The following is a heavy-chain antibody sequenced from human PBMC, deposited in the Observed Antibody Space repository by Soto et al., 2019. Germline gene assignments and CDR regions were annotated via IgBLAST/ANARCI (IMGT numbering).Heavy chain of an antibody. CDR1: GGSISSGDYY. CDR3: ARDYDFWSGYPVDYGMDV. D-gene: IGHD3-3*01. Sequence: SETLSLTCTVSGGSISSGDYYWSWIRQPPGKGLEWIGYIYYSGSTYYNPSLKSRVTISVDTSKSQFSLKLSSVTAADTAVYYCARDYDFWSGYPVDYGMDVWGQGTTVTVSS. J-gene: IGHJ6*02. CDR2: IYYSGST. V-gene: IGHV4-30-4*01.